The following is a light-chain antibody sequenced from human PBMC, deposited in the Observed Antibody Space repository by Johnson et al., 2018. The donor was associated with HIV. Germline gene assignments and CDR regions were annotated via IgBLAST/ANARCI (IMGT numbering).Light chain of an antibody. CDR3: EKWDSSLSAYV. CDR2: ENT. V-gene: IGLV1-51*02. J-gene: IGLJ1*01. Sequence: VLTQPPSVSAAPGQKVTISCSGSSSNIGNNYVSWYQQLPGTAPKLLIYENTKRPSGIPDRFSGSKSGTSATLGITGLQPGDGADYYCEKWDSSLSAYVFGTGTKVTVL. CDR1: SSNIGNNY.